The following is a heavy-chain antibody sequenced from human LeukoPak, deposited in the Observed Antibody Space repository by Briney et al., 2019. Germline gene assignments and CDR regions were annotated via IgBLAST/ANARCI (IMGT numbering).Heavy chain of an antibody. J-gene: IGHJ4*02. CDR2: INPNSGGT. CDR1: GYTFTGYY. Sequence: ASVKVSCKASGYTFTGYYTHWVRQAPGQGLEWMGWINPNSGGTNYAQKFQGRVTMTRDTSISTAYMELSRLRSDDTAVHYCARVSRRGGSCYGYWGQGTLVTVSS. CDR3: ARVSRRGGSCYGY. D-gene: IGHD2-15*01. V-gene: IGHV1-2*02.